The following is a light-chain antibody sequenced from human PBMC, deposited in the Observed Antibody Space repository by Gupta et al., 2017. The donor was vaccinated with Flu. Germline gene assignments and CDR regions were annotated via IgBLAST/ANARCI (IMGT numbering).Light chain of an antibody. Sequence: DIQMTQSPSSLSASVGDRATITCRPSQSISSYLNWYQQKPGKAPKLLIYAGSSLQSGVPARFSGSGSGTDFNLTISRLHPEDFATYYCQQREKTPWTFGQGTKVEIK. V-gene: IGKV1-39*01. CDR2: AGS. CDR1: QSISSY. J-gene: IGKJ1*01. CDR3: QQREKTPWT.